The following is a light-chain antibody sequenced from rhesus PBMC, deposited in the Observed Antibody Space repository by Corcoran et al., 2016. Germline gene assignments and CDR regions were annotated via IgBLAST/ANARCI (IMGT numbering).Light chain of an antibody. CDR3: QHYYSTPRT. J-gene: IGKJ1*01. Sequence: IQMTQSPSSLSASVGDRVTITCRASQAITNDLAWYQQKQGETPRLLIYEASSLQSGIPSRFSGSGSGTDFPLTISSLQSEDFATYYCQHYYSTPRTFGQGTKVEIK. CDR2: EAS. V-gene: IGKV1-25*02. CDR1: QAITND.